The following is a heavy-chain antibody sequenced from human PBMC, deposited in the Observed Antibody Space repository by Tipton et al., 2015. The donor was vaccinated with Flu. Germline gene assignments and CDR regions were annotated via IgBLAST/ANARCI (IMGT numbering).Heavy chain of an antibody. CDR2: IYYSGST. J-gene: IGHJ5*02. V-gene: IGHV4-59*01. CDR1: GGSISSYY. CDR3: AREVVVPAAIGISWFDP. D-gene: IGHD2-2*01. Sequence: TLSLTCTVSGGSISSYYWSWIRQPPGKGLEWIGYIYYSGSTNYNPSLKSRVTISVDTSKNQFSLKLSSVTAADTAVYYCAREVVVPAAIGISWFDPWGQGTLVTVSS.